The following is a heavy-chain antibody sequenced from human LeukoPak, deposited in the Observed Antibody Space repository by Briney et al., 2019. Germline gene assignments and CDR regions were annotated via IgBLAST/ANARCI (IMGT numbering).Heavy chain of an antibody. J-gene: IGHJ6*03. V-gene: IGHV4-59*08. CDR1: GGPISSYY. D-gene: IGHD3-3*01. Sequence: ETLSLTCTLSGGPISSYYWIWIPDPTGEGREWIGYIYHSGSTNYNPSLKSRVTISVDTSKNQFSLKLSSVTAADTAVYYCARLLRFLEWPPYYMDVWGKGTTVTVSS. CDR2: IYHSGST. CDR3: ARLLRFLEWPPYYMDV.